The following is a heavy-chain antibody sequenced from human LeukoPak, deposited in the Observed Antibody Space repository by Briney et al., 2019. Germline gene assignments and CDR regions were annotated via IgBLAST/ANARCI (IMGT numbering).Heavy chain of an antibody. CDR1: GYTFTGYY. J-gene: IGHJ4*02. Sequence: GASVKVSCKASGYTFTGYYMHWVRQAPGQGLEWMGWINPNSGGTNYAQKFQGRVTMTRDTSISTAYMELSRLRSDDTAVYYCARVNRNTIFGVVIPLNYFDYWGQGTLVTVSP. V-gene: IGHV1-2*02. D-gene: IGHD3-3*01. CDR2: INPNSGGT. CDR3: ARVNRNTIFGVVIPLNYFDY.